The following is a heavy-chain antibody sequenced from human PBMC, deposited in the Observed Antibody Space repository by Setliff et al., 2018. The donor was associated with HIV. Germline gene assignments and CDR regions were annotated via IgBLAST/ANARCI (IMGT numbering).Heavy chain of an antibody. Sequence: GGSLRLSCAASGFTFSHYTMHWVRQAPGKGLEWVAVIWHDGSNQYYADSVKGRFTISRDNSRNTQYLQMNSLSVEDTAVYYCVKNLYTEMWGEIFDSWGRGTLVTVSS. CDR1: GFTFSHYT. V-gene: IGHV3-33*08. CDR3: VKNLYTEMWGEIFDS. CDR2: IWHDGSNQ. J-gene: IGHJ4*02. D-gene: IGHD3-16*01.